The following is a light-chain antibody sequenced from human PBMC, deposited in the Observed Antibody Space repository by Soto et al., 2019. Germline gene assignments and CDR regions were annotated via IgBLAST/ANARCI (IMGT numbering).Light chain of an antibody. Sequence: QSALTQPPSASGSLGQSVTISCTGTSSDIGTYDYVSWYQQHPGRAPKLIIFEVTSRPSGVSSRFSGSKSGKTASLTISGLQADDEADYYCCSYSTSSTRGVFGGGTKLTVL. V-gene: IGLV2-14*01. CDR1: SSDIGTYDY. CDR2: EVT. CDR3: CSYSTSSTRGV. J-gene: IGLJ3*02.